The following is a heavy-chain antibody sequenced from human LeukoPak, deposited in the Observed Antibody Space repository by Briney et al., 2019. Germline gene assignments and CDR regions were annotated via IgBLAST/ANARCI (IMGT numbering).Heavy chain of an antibody. CDR2: IWYGGNKK. J-gene: IGHJ6*02. Sequence: PGGSLRLSCAASGFAFSNYGMHWVRQAPGKGLEWVAAIWYGGNKKEYADSVKGRFTISRDNSKNTLYLQMNSLRAEDTAVYYCAGGSSGYDYGMDVWGQGTTVTVSS. CDR3: AGGSSGYDYGMDV. D-gene: IGHD3-3*01. CDR1: GFAFSNYG. V-gene: IGHV3-33*08.